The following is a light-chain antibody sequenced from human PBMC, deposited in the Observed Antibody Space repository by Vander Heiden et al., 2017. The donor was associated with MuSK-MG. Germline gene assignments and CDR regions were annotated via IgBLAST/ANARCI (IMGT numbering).Light chain of an antibody. CDR3: QSYDSSLSGYV. CDR2: GNS. V-gene: IGLV1-40*01. J-gene: IGLJ1*01. CDR1: SSNIGAGHD. Sequence: QSVLTQPPSVSGAPGQRVTISCTRSSSNIGAGHDVHWYQQLPGTAPKLVIYGNSNRPSGVPDRFSGSKSGTSASLAITGLQAEDEADYYCQSYDSSLSGYVFGTGTKVTVL.